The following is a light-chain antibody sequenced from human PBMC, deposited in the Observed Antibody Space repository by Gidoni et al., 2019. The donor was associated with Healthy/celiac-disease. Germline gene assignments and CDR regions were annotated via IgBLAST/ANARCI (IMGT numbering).Light chain of an antibody. CDR2: AAS. J-gene: IGKJ3*01. Sequence: DIRMSQSPSSLCASVGERVTITCRASQSISSYLNWYQQKPGKAPKLLIYAASSLQSGVPSRFSGIGSVTDFTLTIISLQPEDFATYYCQQSYSTPFTFGPGTKVDIK. CDR3: QQSYSTPFT. CDR1: QSISSY. V-gene: IGKV1-39*01.